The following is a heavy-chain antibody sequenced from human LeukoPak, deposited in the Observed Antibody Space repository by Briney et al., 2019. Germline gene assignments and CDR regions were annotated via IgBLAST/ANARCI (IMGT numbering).Heavy chain of an antibody. J-gene: IGHJ3*02. Sequence: PGGSLRLSCVASGFTFNSYAMTWVRQAPGKGLEWVSAISGSGGSTYYADSVKGRFTISRDNSKNTLYLQMNSLRAEDTAVYYCAKDTSGTIFGARAFDIWGQGTMVTVSS. D-gene: IGHD3-3*01. V-gene: IGHV3-23*01. CDR2: ISGSGGST. CDR3: AKDTSGTIFGARAFDI. CDR1: GFTFNSYA.